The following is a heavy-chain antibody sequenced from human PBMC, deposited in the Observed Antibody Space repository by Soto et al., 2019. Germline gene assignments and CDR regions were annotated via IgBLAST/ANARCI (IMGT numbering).Heavy chain of an antibody. D-gene: IGHD6-13*01. CDR1: GDTFNSYA. CDR2: IIPIFGAA. Sequence: GASVKVSCKASGDTFNSYAVNWVRQAPGQGLEWMGGIIPIFGAANYAQKFQGRVTITADESTSTVYMELRSLRSDDTAVFYCARELCITPAGPRPNDYSCKTTLLTRSS. J-gene: IGHJ4*02. CDR3: ARELCITPAGPRPNDY. V-gene: IGHV1-69*13.